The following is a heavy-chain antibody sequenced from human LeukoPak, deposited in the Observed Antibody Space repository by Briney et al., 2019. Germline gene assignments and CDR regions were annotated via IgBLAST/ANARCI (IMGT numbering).Heavy chain of an antibody. CDR3: PRETHRSSWYGAMYSFDY. CDR2: INSDGSST. Sequence: GGSLRLSCAASGFAFSSYWMHWVRQAPGKGLVWVSRINSDGSSTSYADSVKGRFTISRDNAKNTLYLQMNSLRAEDTAVCYCPRETHRSSWYGAMYSFDYGGRGPLFTVSS. CDR1: GFAFSSYW. V-gene: IGHV3-74*01. J-gene: IGHJ4*02. D-gene: IGHD6-13*01.